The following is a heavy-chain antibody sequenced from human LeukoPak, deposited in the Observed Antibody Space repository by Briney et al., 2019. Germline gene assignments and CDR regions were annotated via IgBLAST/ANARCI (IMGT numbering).Heavy chain of an antibody. CDR3: ARGEKWLQLF. J-gene: IGHJ4*02. D-gene: IGHD5-24*01. CDR2: IIPILGIA. Sequence: ASVKVSCKASGGTFSSYAISWVRQAPGQGLEWMGRIIPILGIANYAQKFQGRVTITADKSTSTAYMELSSLRSEDTAVCYCARGEKWLQLFWGQGTLVTVSS. CDR1: GGTFSSYA. V-gene: IGHV1-69*04.